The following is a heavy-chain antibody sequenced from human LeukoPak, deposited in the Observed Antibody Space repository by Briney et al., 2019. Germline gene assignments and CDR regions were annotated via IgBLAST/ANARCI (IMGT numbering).Heavy chain of an antibody. V-gene: IGHV3-30*02. CDR1: GFTFSSYG. Sequence: GGSLRLSCAASGFTFSSYGMHWVRQAPGEGLEWVAFIRYDGSNKYYADSVKGRFTISRDNSKNTLYLQMNSLRAEDTAVYYCAKETPYYDILTGYPPHDYWGQGTLVTVSS. CDR3: AKETPYYDILTGYPPHDY. CDR2: IRYDGSNK. D-gene: IGHD3-9*01. J-gene: IGHJ4*02.